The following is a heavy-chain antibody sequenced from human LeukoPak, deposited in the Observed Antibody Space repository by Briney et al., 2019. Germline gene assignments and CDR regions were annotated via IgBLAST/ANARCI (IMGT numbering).Heavy chain of an antibody. CDR3: ASVGTTMVY. J-gene: IGHJ4*02. V-gene: IGHV4-34*01. CDR1: GGSFSGYD. Sequence: PSETLSLTCAVYGGSFSGYDWSWIRQPPGKGLEWIGEINHSGSTNYNPSLKSRVTISVDTSKNQFSLKLSSVTAADTAVYYCASVGTTMVYWGQGTLVTVSS. CDR2: INHSGST. D-gene: IGHD1-7*01.